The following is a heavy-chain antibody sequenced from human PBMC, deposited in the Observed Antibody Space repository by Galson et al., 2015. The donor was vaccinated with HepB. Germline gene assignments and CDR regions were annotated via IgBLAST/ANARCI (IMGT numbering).Heavy chain of an antibody. CDR1: GFTFSAYY. CDR2: ISSSSSHT. CDR3: AREELSSGYYYFDY. V-gene: IGHV3-11*06. D-gene: IGHD3-22*01. Sequence: SLRLSCAASGFTFSAYYMSWIRQAPGKGLEWVSYISSSSSHTNYADSVKGRFTVSRDNAKNPLYLQMNSLRAEDTAVYYCAREELSSGYYYFDYWGQGTLVTVSS. J-gene: IGHJ4*02.